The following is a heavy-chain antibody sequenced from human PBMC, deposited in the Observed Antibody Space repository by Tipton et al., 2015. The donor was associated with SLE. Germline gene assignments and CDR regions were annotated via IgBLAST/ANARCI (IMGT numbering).Heavy chain of an antibody. CDR1: GFTFRNYG. Sequence: SLRLSCAASGFTFRNYGMHWVRQAPGKGLEWVTYIWYDGSNKNYADSVKGRFTISRGNSKNSLYLEMSSLGPEDTAIYYCARDQMTDGHKYFDSWGQGTLVTVSS. D-gene: IGHD5-24*01. J-gene: IGHJ4*02. V-gene: IGHV3-30*02. CDR3: ARDQMTDGHKYFDS. CDR2: IWYDGSNK.